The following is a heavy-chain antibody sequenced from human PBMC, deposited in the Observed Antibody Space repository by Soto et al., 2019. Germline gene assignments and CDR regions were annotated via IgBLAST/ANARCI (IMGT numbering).Heavy chain of an antibody. V-gene: IGHV1-18*01. Sequence: GPVKGSRKASGYTLTSYGISWVRQAPGQGLEWMGWISAYNGNTNYAQKLQGRVTMTTDTSTSTAYMELRSLRSDDTAVYYCARDPPPPDYWGQGTLVTVSS. CDR2: ISAYNGNT. CDR3: ARDPPPPDY. CDR1: GYTLTSYG. J-gene: IGHJ4*02.